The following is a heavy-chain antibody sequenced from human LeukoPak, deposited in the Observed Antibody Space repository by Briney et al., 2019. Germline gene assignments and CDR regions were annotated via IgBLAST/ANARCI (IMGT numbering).Heavy chain of an antibody. D-gene: IGHD6-19*01. J-gene: IGHJ4*02. CDR3: ARERIAVAVADY. CDR2: ISYDGSNK. Sequence: GGSLRLSCAASGFTFSSYAMHWVRQAPGKGLERVAVISYDGSNKYYADSVKGRFTISRDNSKNTLYLQMNSLRAEDTAVYYCARERIAVAVADYWGQGTLVTVSS. CDR1: GFTFSSYA. V-gene: IGHV3-30*04.